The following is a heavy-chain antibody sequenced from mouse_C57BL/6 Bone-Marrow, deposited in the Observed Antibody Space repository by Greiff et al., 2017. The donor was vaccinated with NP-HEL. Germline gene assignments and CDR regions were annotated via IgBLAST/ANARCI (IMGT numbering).Heavy chain of an antibody. CDR3: ARRPSSYYYGSRRYAMDY. CDR2: IYPGDGDT. V-gene: IGHV1-82*01. Sequence: QVQLQQSGPELVKPGASVKISCKASGYAFSSSWMNWVKQRPGKGLEWIGRIYPGDGDTNYNGKFKGKATLTADKSSSTAYMQLSSLTSEDSAVYFCARRPSSYYYGSRRYAMDYWGQGTSVTVSS. J-gene: IGHJ4*01. D-gene: IGHD1-1*01. CDR1: GYAFSSSW.